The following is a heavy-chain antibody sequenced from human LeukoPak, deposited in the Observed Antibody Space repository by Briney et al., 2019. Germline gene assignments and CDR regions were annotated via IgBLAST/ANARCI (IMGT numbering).Heavy chain of an antibody. CDR2: IYYSGRI. CDR3: ARSSANWYPNYMDV. Sequence: PSETLSLTCTVSGDSITSYYWSWIRQPPGKGLEWIAYIYYSGRIKYNPSLNSRATISLDTSKNQVSLRLIAVTAADTATYYCARSSANWYPNYMDVWGKGATVTVSS. V-gene: IGHV4-59*01. CDR1: GDSITSYY. J-gene: IGHJ6*03. D-gene: IGHD2-2*01.